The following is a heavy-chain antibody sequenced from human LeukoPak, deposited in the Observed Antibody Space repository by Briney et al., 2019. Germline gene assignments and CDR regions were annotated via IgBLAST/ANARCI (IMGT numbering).Heavy chain of an antibody. J-gene: IGHJ4*02. V-gene: IGHV3-23*05. CDR3: ARSVPDYTRFDY. D-gene: IGHD4-11*01. Sequence: GGSLRLSCAASGFTFSDYAMNWVRQAPGKGLEWVSTFKTKYSQVYYAESVRGRFTISTDNSRNTVFLQMNSLRADDTALYYCARSVPDYTRFDYWGQGALVTVSS. CDR1: GFTFSDYA. CDR2: FKTKYSQV.